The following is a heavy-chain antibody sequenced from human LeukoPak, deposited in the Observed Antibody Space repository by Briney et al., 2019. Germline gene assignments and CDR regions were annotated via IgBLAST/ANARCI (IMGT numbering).Heavy chain of an antibody. D-gene: IGHD4-17*01. Sequence: GGSLRLSCAASGFTFSSYGMHWVRQAPGKGLEWVAVISYDGSNKYYADSVKGRFTISRDNSKNTLYLQMNSLRAEDTAVYYCAKDFAGMDGALDFDYWGQGTLVTVSS. CDR1: GFTFSSYG. CDR2: ISYDGSNK. J-gene: IGHJ4*02. V-gene: IGHV3-30*18. CDR3: AKDFAGMDGALDFDY.